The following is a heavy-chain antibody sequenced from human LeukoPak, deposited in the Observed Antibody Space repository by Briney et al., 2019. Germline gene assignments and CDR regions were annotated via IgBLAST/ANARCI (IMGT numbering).Heavy chain of an antibody. D-gene: IGHD6-13*01. Sequence: ASVKVSCKTSGYTFIGYDINWVRQAPGQGLECMGWMKSNSGDTHFAQKFQGRLTMTRNTSISTAFMELSSLRAEDTAVYYCARGEYSSSWYPFDYWGQGSLVTVSS. CDR3: ARGEYSSSWYPFDY. V-gene: IGHV1-8*01. J-gene: IGHJ4*02. CDR1: GYTFIGYD. CDR2: MKSNSGDT.